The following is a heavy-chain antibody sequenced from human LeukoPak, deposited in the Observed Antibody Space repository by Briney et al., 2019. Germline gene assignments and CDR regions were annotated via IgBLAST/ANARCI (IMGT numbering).Heavy chain of an antibody. CDR3: ARDLLIAATGTYGY. CDR2: ISAYNGNT. Sequence: ASVTVSCKASGYTFTSYDINWVRQATGQGLEWMGWISAYNGNTNYAQKLQGRVTMTTDTSTSTAYMELRSLRSDDTAVYYCARDLLIAATGTYGYWGQGTLVTVSS. V-gene: IGHV1-18*01. D-gene: IGHD6-13*01. CDR1: GYTFTSYD. J-gene: IGHJ4*02.